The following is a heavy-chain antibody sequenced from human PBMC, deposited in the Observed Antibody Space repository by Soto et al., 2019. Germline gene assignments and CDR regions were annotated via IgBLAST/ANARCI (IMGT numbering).Heavy chain of an antibody. CDR3: ARACRKDLLRVFPGKDMDV. V-gene: IGHV1-8*01. D-gene: IGHD3-3*01. CDR2: MNTNSGNT. J-gene: IGHJ6*03. CDR1: GYTFTSYD. Sequence: QVQLVQSGAEVKKPGASVKVSCKASGYTFTSYDIHWVRQATGQGLEWMGWMNTNSGNTGYAQKFQGRVTMTRNTTRSTAYMELSSLRSEDTAVYYCARACRKDLLRVFPGKDMDVWGKGTTVTVS.